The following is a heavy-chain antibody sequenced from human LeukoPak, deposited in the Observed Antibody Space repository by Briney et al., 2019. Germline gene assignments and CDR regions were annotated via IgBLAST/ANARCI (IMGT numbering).Heavy chain of an antibody. D-gene: IGHD3-10*01. Sequence: GGSLRLSCAASGFTFSNAWMSWVRQAPGKGLEWGGRIKSKTDGGTTDYAAPVKGRFTISRDDSKNTLYLQMSSLKTEDTAVYYCTTSRYGSGSYYVYFDYWGQGTLVTVSS. V-gene: IGHV3-15*01. J-gene: IGHJ4*02. CDR3: TTSRYGSGSYYVYFDY. CDR2: IKSKTDGGTT. CDR1: GFTFSNAW.